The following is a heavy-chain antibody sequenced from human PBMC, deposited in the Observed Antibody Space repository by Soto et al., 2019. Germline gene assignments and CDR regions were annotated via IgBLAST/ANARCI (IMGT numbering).Heavy chain of an antibody. Sequence: EVQLAESGGGLVQPGGSLRLSCAASGFTFSDHYMDWVRQAPGKGLEWVGRSRDKVHSHTTEYAASVKGRFTISRGDSENSLYLQMNSLKTEDTAVYYYARGVVSTCYFDYWGQGTLVTVSS. CDR2: SRDKVHSHTT. J-gene: IGHJ4*02. CDR3: ARGVVSTCYFDY. V-gene: IGHV3-72*01. D-gene: IGHD5-12*01. CDR1: GFTFSDHY.